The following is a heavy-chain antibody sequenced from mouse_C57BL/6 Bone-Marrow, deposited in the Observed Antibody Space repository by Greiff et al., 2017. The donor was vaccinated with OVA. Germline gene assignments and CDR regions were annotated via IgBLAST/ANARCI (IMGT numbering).Heavy chain of an antibody. J-gene: IGHJ3*01. CDR2: IDPEDGET. Sequence: VQLKESGAELVKPGASVKLSCTASGFNIKDYYMHWVKQRTEQGLEWIGRIDPEDGETKYAPKFQGKATLTADTSSNTAYLQLSSLTSEDTAVYYCAFYDGYPAWFAYWGQGTLVTVSA. CDR3: AFYDGYPAWFAY. V-gene: IGHV14-2*01. CDR1: GFNIKDYY. D-gene: IGHD2-3*01.